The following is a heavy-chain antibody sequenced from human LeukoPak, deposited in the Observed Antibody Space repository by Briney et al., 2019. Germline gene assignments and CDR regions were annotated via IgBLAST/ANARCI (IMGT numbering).Heavy chain of an antibody. CDR1: GGSISNLDYY. J-gene: IGHJ3*01. CDR3: AGRGSSSGTFDV. D-gene: IGHD2-2*01. CDR2: IYTSGGT. Sequence: SETLSLTCTXSGGSISNLDYYWTWIRQPAGMRLEWIGRIYTSGGTNYNPSLKSRVTMSVDKSKNQISLNLASLTAADTALYYCAGRGSSSGTFDVWGPGTFVTVSS. V-gene: IGHV4-61*02.